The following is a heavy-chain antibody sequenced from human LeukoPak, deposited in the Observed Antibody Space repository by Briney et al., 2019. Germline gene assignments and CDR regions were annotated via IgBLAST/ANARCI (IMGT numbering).Heavy chain of an antibody. CDR1: GYTFTTYA. CDR2: INANNGDT. V-gene: IGHV1-18*01. CDR3: ARGPIAAAGDY. J-gene: IGHJ4*02. Sequence: ASVKVSSKASGYTFTTYAISWVRQAPGQGLEWMGWINANNGDTKYAQNLQGRVTMTRDTSTSAAYMDLRSLRSDDTAVYYCARGPIAAAGDYWGQGTLVTVSS. D-gene: IGHD6-13*01.